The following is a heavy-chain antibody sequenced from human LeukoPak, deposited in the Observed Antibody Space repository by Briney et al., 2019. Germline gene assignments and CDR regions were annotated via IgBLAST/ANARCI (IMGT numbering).Heavy chain of an antibody. Sequence: GGSLRLSCAAPGFTFSSYAMSWVRQAPGKGLEWVSAISGSGGSTYYADSVKGRFTVSRDNSKNTLFLQMNSLRPEDTAVYYCAKDCELGINWNPFDSWGQGTLAIVSS. CDR3: AKDCELGINWNPFDS. CDR2: ISGSGGST. V-gene: IGHV3-23*01. J-gene: IGHJ4*02. CDR1: GFTFSSYA. D-gene: IGHD1-20*01.